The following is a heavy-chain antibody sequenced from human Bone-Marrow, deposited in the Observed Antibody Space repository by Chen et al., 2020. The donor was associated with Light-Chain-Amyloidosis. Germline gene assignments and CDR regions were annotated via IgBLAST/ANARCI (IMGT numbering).Heavy chain of an antibody. CDR2: ISGSGGSR. CDR3: AKDISYDDILPGYPADAFDI. V-gene: IGHV3-23*01. J-gene: IGHJ3*02. D-gene: IGHD3-9*01. Sequence: MSWVRQAPGKGLEWVSTISGSGGSRYYGDSVKGRLTNSRDNSKNALFLQMNSLRAEDTAVYYCAKDISYDDILPGYPADAFDIWGQGTMVTVSS.